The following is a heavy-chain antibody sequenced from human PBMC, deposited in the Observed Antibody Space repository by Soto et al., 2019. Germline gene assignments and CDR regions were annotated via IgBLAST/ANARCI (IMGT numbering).Heavy chain of an antibody. J-gene: IGHJ4*02. CDR2: TSYGGYT. Sequence: SQTRSLTCTVAGGSVSSSSFYWGWVRQPPGKGLEWFGSTSYGGYTYYIPSLKRRVTMSVDTSTNQLSLNLNSVTAADTALSSCARHRRETGTFAQPLDSWGQGTLVTVSS. V-gene: IGHV4-39*01. D-gene: IGHD1-1*01. CDR1: GGSVSSSSFY. CDR3: ARHRRETGTFAQPLDS.